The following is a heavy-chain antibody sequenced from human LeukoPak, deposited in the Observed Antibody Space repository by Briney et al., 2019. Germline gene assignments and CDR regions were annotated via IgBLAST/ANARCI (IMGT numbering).Heavy chain of an antibody. J-gene: IGHJ1*01. D-gene: IGHD1-26*01. CDR1: GGTFSSYS. Sequence: ASVHVSCKASGGTFSSYSISGVRQAPAQGLEWMGRIIPILGIANYAQKFQGRVTITADKSTSTAYMELSSLRSEDTAVYYCARGGTDEYFQHWGQGTLVTVSS. CDR2: IIPILGIA. V-gene: IGHV1-69*02. CDR3: ARGGTDEYFQH.